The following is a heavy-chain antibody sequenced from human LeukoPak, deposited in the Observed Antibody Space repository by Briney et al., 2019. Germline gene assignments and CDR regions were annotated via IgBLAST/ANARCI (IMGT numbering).Heavy chain of an antibody. CDR1: GAPISSYY. J-gene: IGHJ4*02. D-gene: IGHD3-22*01. Sequence: RPSQTLSLTCNVSGAPISSYYWSWIRQPPGKGLEWIGYIYYSGSTNYNPSLKSRVTISVDTSKNQFSLKLSSVTAADTAVYYCARHKSSGYSIDYWGQGTLVTVSS. CDR3: ARHKSSGYSIDY. V-gene: IGHV4-59*08. CDR2: IYYSGST.